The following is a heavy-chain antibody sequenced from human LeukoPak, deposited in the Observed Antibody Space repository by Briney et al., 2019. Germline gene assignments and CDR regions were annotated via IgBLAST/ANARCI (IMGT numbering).Heavy chain of an antibody. CDR1: GFTFSSYG. V-gene: IGHV3-30*03. CDR2: ISYDGSNK. J-gene: IGHJ6*03. CDR3: ACSSSGYYYMDV. Sequence: GRSLRLSCAASGFTFSSYGMHWVRQAPGRGLEWVAVISYDGSNKYYADSVKGRFTISRDNSKNTLYLQMNSLRAEDTAVYYCACSSSGYYYMDVWGKGTTVTVSS. D-gene: IGHD6-6*01.